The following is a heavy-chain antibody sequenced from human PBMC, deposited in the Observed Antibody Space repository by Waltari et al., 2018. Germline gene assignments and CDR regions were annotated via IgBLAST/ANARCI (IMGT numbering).Heavy chain of an antibody. Sequence: QVQLQQWGAGLLKPSETLSLTCAVYGGSFSGDYWSWIRQPPGKGLEWIGEINHSGSTNSTPSLKRRVTISVDTAKNQFSLKLSAVTAADTAVYYCARARGVGATDYWGQGTLVTVSS. CDR3: ARARGVGATDY. D-gene: IGHD1-26*01. CDR1: GGSFSGDY. CDR2: INHSGST. J-gene: IGHJ4*02. V-gene: IGHV4-34*01.